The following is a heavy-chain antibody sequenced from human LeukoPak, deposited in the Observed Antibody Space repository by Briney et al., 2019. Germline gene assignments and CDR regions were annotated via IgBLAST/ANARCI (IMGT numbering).Heavy chain of an antibody. CDR2: IYHTGST. V-gene: IGHV4-39*07. CDR1: GGSISSSSYY. J-gene: IGHJ4*02. Sequence: SETLSLTCTVSGGSISSSSYYWSWIRQPPGKGLEWIGEIYHTGSTNYNPSLKGRATISVDTSKNQFSLNLSSVTAADTAVYYCARVLCPNGVCYSNFDYWGQGTPVTVSS. CDR3: ARVLCPNGVCYSNFDY. D-gene: IGHD2-8*01.